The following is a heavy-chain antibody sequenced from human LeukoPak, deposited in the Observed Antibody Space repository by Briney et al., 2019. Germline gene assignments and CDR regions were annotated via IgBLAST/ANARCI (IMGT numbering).Heavy chain of an antibody. J-gene: IGHJ4*02. CDR1: GFTFSSYG. Sequence: GGSLRLSCAASGFTFSSYGMHWVRQAPGKGLEWVAVISYDGSNKYYADSVKGRFTISRDNSKNTLYLQMNSLRAEDTAVYYCARDQYDTWSRRGNFDSWGQGTLVIVSS. CDR2: ISYDGSNK. CDR3: ARDQYDTWSRRGNFDS. V-gene: IGHV3-30*03. D-gene: IGHD3-3*01.